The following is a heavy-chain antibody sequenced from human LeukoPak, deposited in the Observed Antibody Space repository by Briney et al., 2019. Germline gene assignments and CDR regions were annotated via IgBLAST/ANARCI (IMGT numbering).Heavy chain of an antibody. CDR2: INPSGGST. V-gene: IGHV1-46*01. Sequence: ASVKVSCKASGYTFTSYYMHWVRQAPGQGLEWMGIINPSGGSTSYAQKFQGRVTMTRDTSTSTAYMELSSLRSEDTAVYYCARVKDYDFWSGYYPRYFDLWGRGTLVTVSS. D-gene: IGHD3-3*01. CDR3: ARVKDYDFWSGYYPRYFDL. J-gene: IGHJ2*01. CDR1: GYTFTSYY.